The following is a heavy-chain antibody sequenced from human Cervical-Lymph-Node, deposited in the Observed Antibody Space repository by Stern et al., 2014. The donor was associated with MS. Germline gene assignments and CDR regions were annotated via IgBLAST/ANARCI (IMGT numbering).Heavy chain of an antibody. D-gene: IGHD6-19*01. V-gene: IGHV3-11*06. CDR1: GFSFSDYY. CDR3: ARGYSSGWYAGSDY. J-gene: IGHJ4*02. CDR2: ISGSTSYT. Sequence: VQLVESGGGLVKPGGSLRLSCAASGFSFSDYYMSWIRQAPGQGLEVVTYISGSTSYTKYADSVKGRFTISRDNTKNSLYLQMNSLSAEDTAVYYCARGYSSGWYAGSDYWGQGSLVTVSS.